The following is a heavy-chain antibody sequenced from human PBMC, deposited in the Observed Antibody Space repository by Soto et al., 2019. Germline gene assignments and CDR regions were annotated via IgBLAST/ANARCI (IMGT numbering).Heavy chain of an antibody. Sequence: PGGSLRLSCAASGFTLSSYDMHWVRQATGKGLEWVSAIGTAVDTYYPGSVKGRFTISRENAKNSLYLQMNSLRAGDTAVYYCVRGGVEYYGDYLENYYYYYRDVWGKGTTVTVCS. J-gene: IGHJ6*03. V-gene: IGHV3-13*01. D-gene: IGHD4-17*01. CDR2: IGTAVDT. CDR3: VRGGVEYYGDYLENYYYYYRDV. CDR1: GFTLSSYD.